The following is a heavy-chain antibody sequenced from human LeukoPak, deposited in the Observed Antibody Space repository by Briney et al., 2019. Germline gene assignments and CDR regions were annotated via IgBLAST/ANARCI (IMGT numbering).Heavy chain of an antibody. CDR3: ARDRIAYYDSSGYPHSFDY. CDR1: GYTFTSYG. Sequence: GASVKVSCKASGYTFTSYGISWVRQAPGQGLEWMGWISAYNGNTNYAQKLQGRVTMTTDTSTSTAYMELRSLRSDDTAVYYCARDRIAYYDSSGYPHSFDYWGQGTLVTVSS. CDR2: ISAYNGNT. J-gene: IGHJ4*02. D-gene: IGHD3-22*01. V-gene: IGHV1-18*01.